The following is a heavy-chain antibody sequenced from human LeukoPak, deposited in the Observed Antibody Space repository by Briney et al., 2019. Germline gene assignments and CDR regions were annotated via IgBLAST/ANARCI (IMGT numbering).Heavy chain of an antibody. CDR2: MYHSGST. CDR1: GYSISSGYY. J-gene: IGHJ4*02. V-gene: IGHV4-38-2*02. CDR3: ARLHIVGATGVDY. D-gene: IGHD1-26*01. Sequence: PSETLSLTCTVSGYSISSGYYWGWIRQPPGKGLEWIGSMYHSGSTYYNPSLKSRVAILVGTSKNQFSLKLNSVTAADTAVYYCARLHIVGATGVDYWGQGTLVTVSS.